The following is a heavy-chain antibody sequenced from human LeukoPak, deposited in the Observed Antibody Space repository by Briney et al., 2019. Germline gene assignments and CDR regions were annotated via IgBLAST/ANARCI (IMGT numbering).Heavy chain of an antibody. Sequence: SQTLSLTCTVSGGSISSGDYYWIWIAHPPGRALEGLGYIYYSGTTYYNPSLKSRVTISVDTSKNQFSLKLNSVTAADTAVYYCARKRYDDPYFFDYWGQGTLVTVSS. CDR3: ARKRYDDPYFFDY. J-gene: IGHJ4*02. CDR1: GGSISSGDYY. D-gene: IGHD3-16*01. V-gene: IGHV4-30-4*01. CDR2: IYYSGTT.